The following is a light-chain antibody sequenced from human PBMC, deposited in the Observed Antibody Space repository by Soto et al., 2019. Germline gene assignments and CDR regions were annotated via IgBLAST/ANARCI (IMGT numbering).Light chain of an antibody. CDR1: QSISSY. J-gene: IGKJ5*01. CDR2: AAS. CDR3: QQYGYSPIT. V-gene: IGKV1-39*01. Sequence: DIQMTQSPSSLAASVGDRVTIAFLASQSISSYLNCYQQKPGKAPKLLIYAASSRATGSPDRFSGGGSGTDFTLTISRLEPEDFAVYYCQQYGYSPITFGQGTRLEIK.